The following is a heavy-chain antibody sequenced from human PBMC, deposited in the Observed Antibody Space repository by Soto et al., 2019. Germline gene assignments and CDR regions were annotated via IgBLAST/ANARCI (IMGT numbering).Heavy chain of an antibody. CDR3: ARDSSSWYY. CDR1: GFTFSSYN. D-gene: IGHD6-13*01. Sequence: GGSLRLSCAASGFTFSSYNMNWVRQAPGKGLEWVSSISGSSSYIYYSDSVKGRFTISRDNAKNSLYLQMNSLRAEDTAVYFCARDSSSWYYWGQGTLVTVSS. CDR2: ISGSSSYI. V-gene: IGHV3-21*01. J-gene: IGHJ4*02.